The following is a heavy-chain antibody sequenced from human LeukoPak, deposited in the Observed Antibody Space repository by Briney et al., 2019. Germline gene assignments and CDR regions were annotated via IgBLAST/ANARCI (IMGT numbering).Heavy chain of an antibody. CDR2: ISYDGSNK. Sequence: GRSLRLSCAASGFTFSSYAMHWVRQAPGKGLEWVAVISYDGSNKYYADSVKGRFTISRDNSKNTLYLQMNSLRAEDTAVYYCARDLDCSSTSCYGGFCFDYRGQGTLVTVSS. CDR1: GFTFSSYA. J-gene: IGHJ4*02. CDR3: ARDLDCSSTSCYGGFCFDY. D-gene: IGHD2-2*01. V-gene: IGHV3-30*04.